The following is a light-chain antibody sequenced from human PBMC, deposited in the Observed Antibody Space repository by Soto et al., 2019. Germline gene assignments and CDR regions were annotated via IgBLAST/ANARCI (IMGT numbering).Light chain of an antibody. CDR1: QTINSW. CDR3: QHYDSIPYT. Sequence: DIPMTQSPSTLSASVRDRVTITCRASQTINSWLAWYQQRPGKAPRLLIYKASTLESGVPSRFSGSGSGTEFTLTISTLQPDDFATYYCQHYDSIPYTLGQGTKLDIK. V-gene: IGKV1-5*03. J-gene: IGKJ2*01. CDR2: KAS.